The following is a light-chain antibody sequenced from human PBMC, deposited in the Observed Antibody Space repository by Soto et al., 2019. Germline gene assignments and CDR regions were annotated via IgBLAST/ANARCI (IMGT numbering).Light chain of an antibody. J-gene: IGLJ2*01. CDR2: DFT. Sequence: QSALTQSASVSGSPGQSITISCTGTNSDVGGYNYVSWYQQHPGQAPTLMIYDFTIRPSGVSNRFSGSKSGNTASLTISGLQAEDEAHYYCSSYTSISTVIFGGGTKLTVL. CDR1: NSDVGGYNY. V-gene: IGLV2-14*01. CDR3: SSYTSISTVI.